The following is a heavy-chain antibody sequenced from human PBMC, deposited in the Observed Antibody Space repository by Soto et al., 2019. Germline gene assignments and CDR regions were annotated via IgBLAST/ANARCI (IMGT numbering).Heavy chain of an antibody. CDR2: ISASGGGT. D-gene: IGHD1-26*01. CDR1: GFTFSSYA. Sequence: EVQLLESGGGLVQPGGSLRLSCAASGFTFSSYAMSWVRQAPGKGLEWVSAISASGGGTYYADSVKGRFTISRDSSKNTLYLQMNSLRAEDTAVYYCAKDPRVGATAAEYFQYWGQGTLVTVSS. V-gene: IGHV3-23*01. CDR3: AKDPRVGATAAEYFQY. J-gene: IGHJ1*01.